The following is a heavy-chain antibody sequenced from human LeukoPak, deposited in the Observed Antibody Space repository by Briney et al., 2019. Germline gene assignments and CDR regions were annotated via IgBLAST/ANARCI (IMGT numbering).Heavy chain of an antibody. Sequence: GGSLRLSCTASGFTFGDYAMSWVRQAPGKGLEWVGFIRSKAYGGTTEYAASVKGRFTISRDDSKSIAYLQMNSLKTEDTAVYYCTRESYYYDSSGPGYYFDYWGQGTLVTVSS. CDR2: IRSKAYGGTT. D-gene: IGHD3-22*01. V-gene: IGHV3-49*04. CDR3: TRESYYYDSSGPGYYFDY. J-gene: IGHJ4*02. CDR1: GFTFGDYA.